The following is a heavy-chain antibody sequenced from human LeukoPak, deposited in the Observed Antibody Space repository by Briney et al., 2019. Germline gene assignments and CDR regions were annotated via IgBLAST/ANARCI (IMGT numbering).Heavy chain of an antibody. Sequence: SQTLSLTCTVSGGSISSGSYYWSWIRQPAGKGLEWIGRIYTSGSTNYNPSLKSRVTISVDTSKNQFSLKLSSVTAADTAVYYCARGLGDGYNSNYFDYWGQGTLVTVSS. CDR1: GGSISSGSYY. V-gene: IGHV4-61*02. CDR3: ARGLGDGYNSNYFDY. D-gene: IGHD5-24*01. CDR2: IYTSGST. J-gene: IGHJ4*02.